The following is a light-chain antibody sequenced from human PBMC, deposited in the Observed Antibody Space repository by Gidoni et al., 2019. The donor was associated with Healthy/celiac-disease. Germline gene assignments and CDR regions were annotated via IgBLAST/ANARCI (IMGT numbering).Light chain of an antibody. CDR1: QSVSSY. CDR3: QQYNNWPLLT. Sequence: EIVMTQSPATLSVSPGERATLSCRASQSVSSYLAWYQQKPGQAPRLLIYGASTMDTGIPARFSGSGSGTEFTLTISSLQSEDFAVYYCQQYNNWPLLTFGGGTRVEIK. CDR2: GAS. V-gene: IGKV3-15*01. J-gene: IGKJ4*01.